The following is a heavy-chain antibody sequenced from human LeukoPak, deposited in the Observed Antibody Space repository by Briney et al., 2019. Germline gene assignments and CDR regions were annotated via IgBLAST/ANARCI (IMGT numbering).Heavy chain of an antibody. D-gene: IGHD3-22*01. J-gene: IGHJ4*02. CDR2: IYTSGST. CDR1: GGSISSYY. Sequence: SETLSLTCTVSGGSISSYYWSWIRQPAGKGLEWIGRIYTSGSTNYNPSLKSRVTMSVDTSKNQFSLKLSSVTAADTAVYYCARLRIASSGYYPLYFDYWGQGTLVTVSS. V-gene: IGHV4-4*07. CDR3: ARLRIASSGYYPLYFDY.